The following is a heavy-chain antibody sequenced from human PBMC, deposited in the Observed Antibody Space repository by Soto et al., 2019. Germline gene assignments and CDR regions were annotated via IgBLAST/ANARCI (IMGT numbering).Heavy chain of an antibody. CDR1: GYTLTGYY. CDR2: INPNSGGT. Sequence: DSVKVSCKASGYTLTGYYMHWVRQAPGQGLEWMGWINPNSGGTNYAQKFQGWVTMTRDTSISTAYMELSRLRSDDTAVYYCATGLGSTVNYYGMDVWGQGTTVTVSS. D-gene: IGHD4-17*01. V-gene: IGHV1-2*04. CDR3: ATGLGSTVNYYGMDV. J-gene: IGHJ6*02.